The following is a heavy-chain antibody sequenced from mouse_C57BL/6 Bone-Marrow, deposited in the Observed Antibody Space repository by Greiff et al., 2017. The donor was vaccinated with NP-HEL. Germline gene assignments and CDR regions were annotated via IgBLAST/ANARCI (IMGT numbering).Heavy chain of an antibody. J-gene: IGHJ3*01. V-gene: IGHV2-2*01. CDR2: IWSGGST. CDR1: GFSLTSYG. CDR3: ARIRGFNDYDEGFAY. D-gene: IGHD2-4*01. Sequence: VKLVESGPGLVQPSQSLSITCTVSGFSLTSYGVHWVRQSPGKGLEWLGVIWSGGSTDYNAAFISRLSISKDNSKSQVFFKMNSLQADDTAIYYCARIRGFNDYDEGFAYWGQGTLVTVSA.